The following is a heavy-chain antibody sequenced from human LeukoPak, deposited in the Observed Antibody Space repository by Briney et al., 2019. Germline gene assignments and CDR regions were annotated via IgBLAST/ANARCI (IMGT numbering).Heavy chain of an antibody. V-gene: IGHV3-15*01. J-gene: IGHJ2*01. CDR1: GFTFSNAW. CDR3: TTDPSMARVWYFDL. CDR2: IKSKTDGGTT. Sequence: GGSLRLSCAASGFTFSNAWMSWVRQAPGKGLEWVGRIKSKTDGGTTDYAAPVKGRFTISRDDSKNTLYLQMNSLKTEDTAVYYCTTDPSMARVWYFDLWGRGTLVAVSS. D-gene: IGHD5-24*01.